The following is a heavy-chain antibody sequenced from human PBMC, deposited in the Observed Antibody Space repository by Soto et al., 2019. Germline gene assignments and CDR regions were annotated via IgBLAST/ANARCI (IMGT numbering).Heavy chain of an antibody. D-gene: IGHD1-26*01. V-gene: IGHV3-48*03. J-gene: IGHJ6*02. CDR1: GFTFSSYE. CDR2: ISSSGNTI. Sequence: GGSLSLSCAGAGFTFSSYEMNWVRQTAGKGLEWVSYISSSGNTIYYADSVKGRFTTSRDNCKSSLHRQMNSLRSEDTAIYYWAIYTSGSLTVGPYYYHGMDVRGQGSTVTVSS. CDR3: AIYTSGSLTVGPYYYHGMDV.